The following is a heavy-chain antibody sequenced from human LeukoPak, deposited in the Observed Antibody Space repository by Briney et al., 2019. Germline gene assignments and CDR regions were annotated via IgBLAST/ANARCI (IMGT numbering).Heavy chain of an antibody. J-gene: IGHJ4*02. CDR1: GGSISSSSYY. V-gene: IGHV4-39*01. Sequence: SETLSLTCTVSGGSISSSSYYWGWIRQPPGKGLEWIGSIYYSGSTYYNPSLKSRVTISVDTSKNQFSLKLSSVTAADTAVYYCARHEEAGSRDYWGQGTLVTVSS. CDR2: IYYSGST. CDR3: ARHEEAGSRDY. D-gene: IGHD3-10*01.